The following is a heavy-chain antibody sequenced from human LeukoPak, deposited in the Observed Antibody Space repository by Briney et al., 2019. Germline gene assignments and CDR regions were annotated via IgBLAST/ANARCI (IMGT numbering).Heavy chain of an antibody. CDR2: IRPYNGDT. D-gene: IGHD2-2*01. J-gene: IGHJ5*02. V-gene: IGHV1-18*04. CDR1: GYTFTSYY. CDR3: ARDLCSTTSCQGWFDP. Sequence: ASVKVSCKASGYTFTSYYMHWVRQAPGQGLEWVGWIRPYNGDTNYAQKFQDRVTISTDASASTSYMELRSLRSDDTAVYYCARDLCSTTSCQGWFDPWGQGTLVTVSS.